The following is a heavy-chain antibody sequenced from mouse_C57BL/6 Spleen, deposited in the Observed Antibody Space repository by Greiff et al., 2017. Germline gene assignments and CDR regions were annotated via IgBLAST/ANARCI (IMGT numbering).Heavy chain of an antibody. CDR1: GFSLTSYG. V-gene: IGHV2-2*01. CDR2: IWSGGST. CDR3: ARERDYGSSHYAMDY. J-gene: IGHJ4*01. D-gene: IGHD1-1*01. Sequence: VQLVESGPGLVQPSQSLSITCTVSGFSLTSYGVHWVRQSPGKGLEWLGVIWSGGSTDYNAAFISRLSISKDNSKSQVFFKMNSLQADDTAIYYCARERDYGSSHYAMDYWGQGTSVTVSS.